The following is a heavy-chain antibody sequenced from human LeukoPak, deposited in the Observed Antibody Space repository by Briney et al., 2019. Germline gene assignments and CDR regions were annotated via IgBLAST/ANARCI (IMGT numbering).Heavy chain of an antibody. Sequence: ASVKVSCKASGYTFTSYYMHWVRQAPGQGLEWMGIINPSGGSTSYAQKFQGRVTMTSDTSTSTVYMELSSLRSEDTAVYYCARDLDAVLLWFGELSEGLNYWGQGTLVTVSS. CDR3: ARDLDAVLLWFGELSEGLNY. J-gene: IGHJ4*02. CDR1: GYTFTSYY. V-gene: IGHV1-46*01. CDR2: INPSGGST. D-gene: IGHD3-10*01.